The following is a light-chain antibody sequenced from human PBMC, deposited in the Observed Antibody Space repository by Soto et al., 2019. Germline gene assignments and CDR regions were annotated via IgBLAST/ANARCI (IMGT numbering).Light chain of an antibody. V-gene: IGKV1-5*03. Sequence: DNQKTLSPSTLSASERDRVTITCRASQSISSWLAWYQQKPGKAPKLLIYKASSLESGVPSRFSGSGSGTEFTLTISSLQPDDFATYYCQQYNSYSSITFGQGTRLEI. CDR2: KAS. CDR3: QQYNSYSSIT. CDR1: QSISSW. J-gene: IGKJ5*01.